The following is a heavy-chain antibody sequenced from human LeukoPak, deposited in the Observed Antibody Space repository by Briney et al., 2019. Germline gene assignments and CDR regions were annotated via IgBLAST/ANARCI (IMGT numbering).Heavy chain of an antibody. CDR2: ISSSSYI. Sequence: PGGSLRLSCAASGFTFSSYSMNWVRQAPGKGLEWVSSISSSSYIYYADSVKGRFTISRDNAKNSLYLQMNSLRAEDTAVYYCARDPYYYDSSGYYHEDYYYYGMDVWGQGTTVTVSS. CDR1: GFTFSSYS. D-gene: IGHD3-22*01. J-gene: IGHJ6*02. CDR3: ARDPYYYDSSGYYHEDYYYYGMDV. V-gene: IGHV3-21*01.